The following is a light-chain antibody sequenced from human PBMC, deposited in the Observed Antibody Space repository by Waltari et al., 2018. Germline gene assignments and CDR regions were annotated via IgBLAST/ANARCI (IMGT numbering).Light chain of an antibody. Sequence: DIQLTQSPSSLSASVGDRVTITCQASQHICNNLNWYQQKPGKAPKLLIYDASNLDTGVPSRFSGSGSETHFTLTISSLQPDDFATYYCQQYYSIPFTFGHGTKVEIK. CDR3: QQYYSIPFT. J-gene: IGKJ3*01. CDR1: QHICNN. V-gene: IGKV1-33*01. CDR2: DAS.